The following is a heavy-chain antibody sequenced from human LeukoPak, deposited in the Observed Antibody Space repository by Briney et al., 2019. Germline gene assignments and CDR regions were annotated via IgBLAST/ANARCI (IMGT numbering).Heavy chain of an antibody. CDR1: GFSFNTHS. CDR3: AREIITMGFNWFDP. J-gene: IGHJ5*02. Sequence: PGGSLRLSCAASGFSFNTHSMNWVRQAPGKGLEWVSYISSSSSMIYYADSVKGRFTISRDNARNSLYLQMNGLRGEDTAVYYCAREIITMGFNWFDPWGQGTLVTVSS. V-gene: IGHV3-48*01. D-gene: IGHD3-3*01. CDR2: ISSSSSMI.